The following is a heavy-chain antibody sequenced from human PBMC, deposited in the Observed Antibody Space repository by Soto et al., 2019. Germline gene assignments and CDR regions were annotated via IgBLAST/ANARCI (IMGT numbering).Heavy chain of an antibody. CDR1: ADSSTISDSY. V-gene: IGHV4-39*01. D-gene: IGHD1-1*01. J-gene: IGHJ4*02. CDR2: SSYNGGT. Sequence: PWETLSLTCTVSADSSTISDSYWGWLRQPPGKGLQWIGSSSYNGGTFYNPSLKGRAAISVDPPKKHSSLQVTSVSAADTAVYYCARHRIEVVWRGFDYWGQGSPVTVSS. CDR3: ARHRIEVVWRGFDY.